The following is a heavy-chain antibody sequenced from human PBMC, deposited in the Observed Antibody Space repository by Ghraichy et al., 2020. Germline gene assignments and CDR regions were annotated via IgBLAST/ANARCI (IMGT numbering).Heavy chain of an antibody. CDR3: AKGRGGGVMTPVTPYYFDS. Sequence: GGPLRLSCAASGFTFSTDAMSWVRQAPGKGLEWVSGISNDGVTTYYAGSVRGRFTISRDNSKSMLFLQMSNLGADDSATYYCAKGRGGGVMTPVTPYYFDSWGQGTLVNVSS. J-gene: IGHJ4*02. D-gene: IGHD4-17*01. CDR1: GFTFSTDA. CDR2: ISNDGVTT. V-gene: IGHV3-23*01.